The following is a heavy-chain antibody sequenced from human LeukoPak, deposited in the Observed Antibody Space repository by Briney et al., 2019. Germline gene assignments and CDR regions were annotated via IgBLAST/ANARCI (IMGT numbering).Heavy chain of an antibody. J-gene: IGHJ4*02. V-gene: IGHV1-18*01. Sequence: ASVKVSCKASGYTFTSYGISWVRQAPGQGLEWMGWISAYNGNTNYAQKLQGRVTMTTDTSTNTAYMELRSLRSDDTAVYYCAVSGYDLREGYYFDYWGQGTLVTVSS. CDR2: ISAYNGNT. CDR1: GYTFTSYG. D-gene: IGHD5-12*01. CDR3: AVSGYDLREGYYFDY.